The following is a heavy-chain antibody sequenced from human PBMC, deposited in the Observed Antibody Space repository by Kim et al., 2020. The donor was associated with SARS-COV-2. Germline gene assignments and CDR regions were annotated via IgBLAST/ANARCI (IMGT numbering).Heavy chain of an antibody. CDR2: ISYDGSNK. V-gene: IGHV3-30*04. D-gene: IGHD4-17*01. J-gene: IGHJ6*02. Sequence: GGSLRLSCAASGFTFSSYAMHWVRQAPGKGLEWVAVISYDGSNKYYADSVKGRFTISRDNSKNTLYLQMNSLRAEDTAVDYWARDTVTRRGMDVWGQGTT. CDR3: ARDTVTRRGMDV. CDR1: GFTFSSYA.